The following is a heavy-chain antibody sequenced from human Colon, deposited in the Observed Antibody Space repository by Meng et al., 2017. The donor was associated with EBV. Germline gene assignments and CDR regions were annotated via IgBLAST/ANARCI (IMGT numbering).Heavy chain of an antibody. CDR2: ISPTNNYI. CDR1: GFSFSHYD. J-gene: IGHJ4*02. CDR3: VRDRKSGSLLGGKD. Sequence: VHRLGAGGGLGKPGGSLRLSCAAFGFSFSHYDMGWVRQAPGKGLEWVSLISPTNNYIYYADSVRGRFTVSRDNAKNSLLLQMSSLRAEDTAVYYCVRDRKSGSLLGGKDWGQGTLVTVSS. V-gene: IGHV3-21*01. D-gene: IGHD3-16*01.